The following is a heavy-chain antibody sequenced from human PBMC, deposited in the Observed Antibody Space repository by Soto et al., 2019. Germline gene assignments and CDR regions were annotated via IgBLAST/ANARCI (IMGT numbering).Heavy chain of an antibody. V-gene: IGHV3-53*01. Sequence: EVQLVESGGGLIQPGGSLRLSCAASGFTVSSNYMSWVRQGPGKGLEWVSVIYSGGTTYHADSVKGRFTISRDDSGNTLFLQMNTLGAEDTALYYCAGGGGVDWGQGTLVTVSS. CDR3: AGGGGVD. J-gene: IGHJ4*02. CDR2: IYSGGTT. CDR1: GFTVSSNY. D-gene: IGHD2-15*01.